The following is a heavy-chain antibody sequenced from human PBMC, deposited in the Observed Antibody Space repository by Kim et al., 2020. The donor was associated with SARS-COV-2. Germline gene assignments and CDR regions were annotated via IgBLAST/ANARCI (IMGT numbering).Heavy chain of an antibody. D-gene: IGHD3-3*01. CDR2: ISYDGSNK. V-gene: IGHV3-30-3*01. CDR3: ARDPIFGVVMNWFDP. Sequence: GGSLRLSCAASGFTFSSYAMHWVRQAPGKGLEWVAVISYDGSNKYYADSVKGRFTISRDNSKNTLYLQMNSLRAEDTAVYYCARDPIFGVVMNWFDPWGQGTLVTVSS. J-gene: IGHJ5*02. CDR1: GFTFSSYA.